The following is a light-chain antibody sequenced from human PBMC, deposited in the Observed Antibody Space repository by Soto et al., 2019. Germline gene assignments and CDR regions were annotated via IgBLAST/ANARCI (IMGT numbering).Light chain of an antibody. CDR3: QHYNSYSET. Sequence: EIRMTQNDCTLSGYVEDRDTITCRASQTISSWLAWYQQKPGKAPKLLIYKASTLKSGVPSRFSGSGSGTEFTLTISSLQPDDFATYYCQHYNSYSETFGQGTKVDIK. V-gene: IGKV1-5*03. J-gene: IGKJ1*01. CDR2: KAS. CDR1: QTISSW.